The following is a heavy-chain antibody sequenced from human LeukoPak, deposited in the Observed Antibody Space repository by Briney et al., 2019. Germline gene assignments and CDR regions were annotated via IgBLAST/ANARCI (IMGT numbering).Heavy chain of an antibody. J-gene: IGHJ3*02. CDR3: VRRGYCSSTSCRGAFDI. CDR1: GYTFTSYG. CDR2: IYPGDSDT. V-gene: IGHV5-51*01. Sequence: KVSCKASGYTFTSYGISWVRQMPGKGLEWMGIIYPGDSDTRYSPSFQGQVTISADKSISTAYLQWSSLKASDTAMYYCVRRGYCSSTSCRGAFDIWGQGTMVTVSS. D-gene: IGHD2-2*01.